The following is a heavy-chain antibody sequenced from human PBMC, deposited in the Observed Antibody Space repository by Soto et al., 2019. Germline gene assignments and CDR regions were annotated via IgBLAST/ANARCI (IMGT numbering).Heavy chain of an antibody. Sequence: ASVKVSCKASGYTFTGYYMHWVRQAPGQGLEWMGWINPNSGGTNYAQKFQGWVTMTRDTSISTAYMELSRLGSDDTAVYYCAREGYCSGGSCYSVGYYGMDVWGQGTTVTVS. J-gene: IGHJ6*02. CDR2: INPNSGGT. CDR1: GYTFTGYY. D-gene: IGHD2-15*01. CDR3: AREGYCSGGSCYSVGYYGMDV. V-gene: IGHV1-2*04.